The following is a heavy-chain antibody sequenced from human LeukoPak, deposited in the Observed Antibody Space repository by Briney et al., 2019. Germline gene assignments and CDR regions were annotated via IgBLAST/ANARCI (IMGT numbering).Heavy chain of an antibody. Sequence: SETLSLTCTVSGCSLSSYYWSWIPQPPGKGLEWIGYIYYSGSTNYNPSLKSRVTISVDTSKNQFSLKLSSVTAADTAVYYCARGRIAALYYWGQGTLVTVSS. J-gene: IGHJ4*02. CDR1: GCSLSSYY. CDR3: ARGRIAALYY. D-gene: IGHD6-6*01. CDR2: IYYSGST. V-gene: IGHV4-59*01.